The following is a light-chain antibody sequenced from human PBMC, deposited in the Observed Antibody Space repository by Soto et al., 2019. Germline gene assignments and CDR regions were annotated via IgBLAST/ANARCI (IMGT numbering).Light chain of an antibody. V-gene: IGLV1-44*01. J-gene: IGLJ3*02. CDR2: SNN. CDR1: SSNIGSTS. CDR3: AALDNSLSGWV. Sequence: QSVLTQPPSASGTPGQRVTISCSGSSSNIGSTSVYWYQQLPGTAPKLLIYSNNRRPSGVPDRLSGSKSGTSASLAISGLQSEDEADYYCAALDNSLSGWVFGGGTQLTVL.